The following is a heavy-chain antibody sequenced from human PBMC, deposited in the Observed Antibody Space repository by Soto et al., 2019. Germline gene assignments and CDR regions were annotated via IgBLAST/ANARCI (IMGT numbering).Heavy chain of an antibody. CDR2: INKSGST. V-gene: IGHV4-61*08. D-gene: IGHD3-16*02. Sequence: SETLSLTCAVSGGSISSGGYSWSWIRQPPGKGLEWIGEINKSGSTNYSPSLKSRVTISVDTSKNQFSLKLSSVTAADTAVYYCARGLPHYDYIWGSYRTYYYYMDVWGKGTTVTVSS. CDR3: ARGLPHYDYIWGSYRTYYYYMDV. CDR1: GGSISSGGYS. J-gene: IGHJ6*03.